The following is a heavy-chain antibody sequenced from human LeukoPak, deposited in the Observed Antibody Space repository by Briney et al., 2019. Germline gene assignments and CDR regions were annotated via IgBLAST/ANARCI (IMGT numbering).Heavy chain of an antibody. CDR3: ARSPLPGYSQPFGY. V-gene: IGHV3-30-3*01. J-gene: IGHJ4*02. CDR1: GFTSSSYA. Sequence: GGSLRLSCAASGFTSSSYAMHWVRQAPGKGLEWVALISYDGNNGYYADSVKGRITISRDNSNNTLYLQMNSLRAEDTAVYYCARSPLPGYSQPFGYWGQGTLVTVSS. CDR2: ISYDGNNG. D-gene: IGHD6-13*01.